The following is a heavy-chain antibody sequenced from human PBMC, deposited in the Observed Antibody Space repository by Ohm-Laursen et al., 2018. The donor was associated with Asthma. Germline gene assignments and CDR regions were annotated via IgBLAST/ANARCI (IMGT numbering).Heavy chain of an antibody. Sequence: SLRLSCSATGFTFSSYGMHWVRQAPGKGLEWVAVISYDGSNKYYADSVKGRFTISRDNSKNTLYLQMNSLRAEDTAVYYCASSGRFRELSIKEGAFDIWGQGTMVTVSS. V-gene: IGHV3-30*03. CDR1: GFTFSSYG. CDR3: ASSGRFRELSIKEGAFDI. J-gene: IGHJ3*02. CDR2: ISYDGSNK. D-gene: IGHD3-10*01.